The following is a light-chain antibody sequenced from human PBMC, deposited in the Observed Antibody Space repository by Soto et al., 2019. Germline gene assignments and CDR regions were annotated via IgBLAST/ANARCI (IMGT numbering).Light chain of an antibody. V-gene: IGKV1-12*01. CDR1: QAIDSC. Sequence: DIQMPQSHSSVSADVGDRVTITYRASQAIDSCLAWYQQKPGEAPELLIFTGSLLHSGVPPRFSGSGSGTDFTLTISCPHPEDFATYYCQQTLSFPPTFGQGTKVDIK. J-gene: IGKJ1*01. CDR2: TGS. CDR3: QQTLSFPPT.